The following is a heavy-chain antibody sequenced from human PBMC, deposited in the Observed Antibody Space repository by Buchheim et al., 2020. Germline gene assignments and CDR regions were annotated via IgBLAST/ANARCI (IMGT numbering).Heavy chain of an antibody. Sequence: QVQLQESGPGLMRASGTLSLTCAVSGGSITSNNWWSWVRQPPGKGLEWIGEIYHNGNTNYSPSLKSRVTMSLDKSKNQFSLQLSSVTAADTAVYYCVRGNYCSSGSCYRDAFDIWGQGT. D-gene: IGHD2-15*01. CDR3: VRGNYCSSGSCYRDAFDI. CDR2: IYHNGNT. CDR1: GGSITSNNW. V-gene: IGHV4-4*02. J-gene: IGHJ3*02.